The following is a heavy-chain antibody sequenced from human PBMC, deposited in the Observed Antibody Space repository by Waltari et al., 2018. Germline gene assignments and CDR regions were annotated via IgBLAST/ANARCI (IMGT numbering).Heavy chain of an antibody. J-gene: IGHJ4*02. V-gene: IGHV3-7*01. CDR2: INYDGSQK. CDR3: AKSRGFEY. D-gene: IGHD2-2*01. Sequence: EVHLVESGGGLVQPGGSLRLPCGASGFTFSRYWMSWVRKTPGKGLEWVANINYDGSQKYYVDSVKGRFSISRDNAKNSVYLQMNSLRVEDTAVYYCAKSRGFEYWGQGTLITVSS. CDR1: GFTFSRYW.